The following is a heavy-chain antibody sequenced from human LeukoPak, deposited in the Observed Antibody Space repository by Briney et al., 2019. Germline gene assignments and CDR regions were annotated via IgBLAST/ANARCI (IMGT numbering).Heavy chain of an antibody. CDR1: GFTLSIYA. CDR3: AKVNYYQPYF. Sequence: PGGSLRLSCAASGFTLSIYAMSWVRQAPGKGLEWVSTIDVTTGGSYYADSVKGRFTISRDTFQNTLYLQLNSLRVDDTAVYYCAKVNYYQPYFWGQGTLVTVSS. CDR2: IDVTTGGS. V-gene: IGHV3-23*01. D-gene: IGHD2-2*01. J-gene: IGHJ4*02.